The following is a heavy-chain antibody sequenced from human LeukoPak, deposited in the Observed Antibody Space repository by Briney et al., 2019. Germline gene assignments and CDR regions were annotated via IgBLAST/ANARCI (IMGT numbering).Heavy chain of an antibody. V-gene: IGHV3-9*01. J-gene: IGHJ4*02. D-gene: IGHD3-22*01. Sequence: PGGSLRLSCAASGFTFDDYAMHWVRQAPGKGLEWVSGISWNSGTIGYADSVKGRFTISRDNAKNTLHLQMNSLRAEDTALYYCAKERGISIIEVGSFDYWGQGTLVTVSS. CDR3: AKERGISIIEVGSFDY. CDR2: ISWNSGTI. CDR1: GFTFDDYA.